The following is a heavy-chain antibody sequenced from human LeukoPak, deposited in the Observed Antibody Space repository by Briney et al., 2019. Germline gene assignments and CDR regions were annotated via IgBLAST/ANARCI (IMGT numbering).Heavy chain of an antibody. D-gene: IGHD3-3*01. Sequence: GGSLRLSCAASGFIFRGYAMSWVRQAPGKGLEWVSSVRCSGTNAIYADSVEGRFTISRDNSENSLYLQMNSLGAEDTAVYYCAKDFKYYDFWSFYPTPYYYYYMDVWGKGTTVTVSS. CDR1: GFIFRGYA. CDR2: VRCSGTNA. V-gene: IGHV3-23*01. J-gene: IGHJ6*03. CDR3: AKDFKYYDFWSFYPTPYYYYYMDV.